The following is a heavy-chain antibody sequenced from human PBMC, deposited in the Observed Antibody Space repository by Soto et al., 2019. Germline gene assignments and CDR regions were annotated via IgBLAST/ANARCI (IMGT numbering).Heavy chain of an antibody. CDR3: GRGISKYSSWYEPHPWFDA. CDR1: GGPINSPDYY. Sequence: QVQLQESGPGLVKPSQTLSLTCNVSGGPINSPDYYWSWIRQSPGKGLEWIGYLYFNGGTQYNPSLRTPVSLSMDTSKKHFSLKMRSGTAADTAVYYFGRGISKYSSWYEPHPWFDAWGQGALVTVSS. J-gene: IGHJ5*02. V-gene: IGHV4-30-4*01. D-gene: IGHD6-13*01. CDR2: LYFNGGT.